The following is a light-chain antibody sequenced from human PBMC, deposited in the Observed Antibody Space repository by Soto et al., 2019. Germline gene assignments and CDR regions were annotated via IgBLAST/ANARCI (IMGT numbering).Light chain of an antibody. CDR2: GAS. Sequence: IQMTQSPSSLSASVGDRVTITCRASQGISNELGWYQQRPGKAPKVLIYGASNLQSGVPSRFSGSASGTDFTLTISSLQPEEFATYYCLQDYTYPWTFGQGTKVDI. CDR3: LQDYTYPWT. J-gene: IGKJ1*01. V-gene: IGKV1-6*01. CDR1: QGISNE.